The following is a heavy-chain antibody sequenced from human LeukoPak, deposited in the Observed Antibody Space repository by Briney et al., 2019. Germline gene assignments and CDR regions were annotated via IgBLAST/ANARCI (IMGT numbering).Heavy chain of an antibody. Sequence: GGSLRLSCAASGFTFSSYWMHWVRQAPGKELVWVSRINGDGSTSNYADSVKGRFTISRDNAKNSLYLQMNSLRAEDTALYYCAKGDSSTPKYYLGYWGQGTLVTVSS. CDR2: INGDGSTS. CDR3: AKGDSSTPKYYLGY. CDR1: GFTFSSYW. V-gene: IGHV3-74*01. J-gene: IGHJ4*02. D-gene: IGHD3-22*01.